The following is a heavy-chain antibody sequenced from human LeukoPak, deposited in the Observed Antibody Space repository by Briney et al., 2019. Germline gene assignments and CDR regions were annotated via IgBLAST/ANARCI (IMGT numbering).Heavy chain of an antibody. J-gene: IGHJ4*02. Sequence: ASVKVSCKVSGYTLTELSMHWERQAPGKGLEWMGGFDPEDGETIYAQKFQGRVTMTEDTSTDTAYMELSSLRSEDTAVYYCATVYYYGSGSYYNPLDYWGQGTLVTVSS. CDR2: FDPEDGET. V-gene: IGHV1-24*01. D-gene: IGHD3-10*01. CDR3: ATVYYYGSGSYYNPLDY. CDR1: GYTLTELS.